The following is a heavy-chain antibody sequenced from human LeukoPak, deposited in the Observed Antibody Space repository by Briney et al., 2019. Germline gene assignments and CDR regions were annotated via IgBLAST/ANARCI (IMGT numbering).Heavy chain of an antibody. Sequence: ASVKVSCKASGYTFTGYYMHWVRQAPGQGLEWMGWINPNSGGTNYAQKFQGRVTMTRDTSISTAYMELSRLGSDDTAVYYCVYDSSGYYEGSAFDIWGQGTMVTVSS. CDR3: VYDSSGYYEGSAFDI. D-gene: IGHD3-22*01. CDR2: INPNSGGT. J-gene: IGHJ3*02. CDR1: GYTFTGYY. V-gene: IGHV1-2*02.